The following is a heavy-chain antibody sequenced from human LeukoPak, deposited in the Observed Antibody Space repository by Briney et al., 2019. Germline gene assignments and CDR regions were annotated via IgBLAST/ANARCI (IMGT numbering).Heavy chain of an antibody. CDR3: ARHRDYYDT. Sequence: SETLPLTCTFSRSFINNNFWTGIRQPPGKGLEWIGYIYSSGSANYNPSLKSRVIISGDTSKNQICLRLISEAAVDTAMYVCARHRDYYDTWGHGTLVTVSS. CDR2: IYSSGSA. D-gene: IGHD3-22*01. CDR1: RSFINNNF. J-gene: IGHJ4*01. V-gene: IGHV4-59*08.